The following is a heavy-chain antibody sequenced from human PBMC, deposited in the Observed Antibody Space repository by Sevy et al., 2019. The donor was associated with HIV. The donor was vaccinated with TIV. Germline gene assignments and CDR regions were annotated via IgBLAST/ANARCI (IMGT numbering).Heavy chain of an antibody. J-gene: IGHJ4*02. D-gene: IGHD5-12*01. Sequence: SETLSLTCTVSRDSISGTDYSWGWIRQPPGKGLEWIGTIHYKGTTYYNPSLKSRVTVSVDTSKNQFSLRLSSVSAADTAVYYCARLDPSGPRDYWGQGTLVTVSS. CDR1: RDSISGTDYS. V-gene: IGHV4-39*01. CDR2: IHYKGTT. CDR3: ARLDPSGPRDY.